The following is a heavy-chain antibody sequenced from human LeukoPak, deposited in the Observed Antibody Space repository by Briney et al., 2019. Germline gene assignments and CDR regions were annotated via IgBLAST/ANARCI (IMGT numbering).Heavy chain of an antibody. CDR2: INHSGGT. V-gene: IGHV4-34*01. CDR1: GVTVSSNY. Sequence: GSLRLSCAASGVTVSSNYMSWVRQAPGKGLEWIGEINHSGGTDYNPALRSRVTISVDPSKNQLSLQLRSMTAADTGVYYCARVSGIMISLGGVISYFDYWGQGTLVTVSS. J-gene: IGHJ4*02. CDR3: ARVSGIMISLGGVISYFDY. D-gene: IGHD3-16*02.